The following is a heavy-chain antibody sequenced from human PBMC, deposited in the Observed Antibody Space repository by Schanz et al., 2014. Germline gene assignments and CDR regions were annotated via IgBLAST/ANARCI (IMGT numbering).Heavy chain of an antibody. CDR1: GFGFSNYW. CDR3: VRDSFFAFDY. Sequence: VQVVQSGGGLVKPGGSLRLSCAASGFGFSNYWMHWVRQAPGKGLEWVSYISSSSSTRYYADSVKGRFTMSRDNAKNSVFLQMNSLRAEDTAVYYCVRDSFFAFDYWGQGTLVTVSS. D-gene: IGHD3-3*01. CDR2: ISSSSSTR. V-gene: IGHV3-48*01. J-gene: IGHJ4*02.